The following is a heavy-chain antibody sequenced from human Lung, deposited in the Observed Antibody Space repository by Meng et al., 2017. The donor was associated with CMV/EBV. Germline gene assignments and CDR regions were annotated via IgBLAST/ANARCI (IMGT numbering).Heavy chain of an antibody. J-gene: IGHJ4*02. CDR3: ARIAEGYCSSTSCYTRDYFDY. V-gene: IGHV2-26*01. Sequence: SGXXLVXPTETLSLTCTVSGFSLSNARMGVSWIRQPPGKALEWLAHIFSNDEKSSSTSLKSRLTISKDTSKSQVVLTMTNMDPVDTATYYCARIAEGYCSSTSCYTRDYFDYXGQGXLVTVSS. CDR2: IFSNDEK. D-gene: IGHD2-2*02. CDR1: GFSLSNARMG.